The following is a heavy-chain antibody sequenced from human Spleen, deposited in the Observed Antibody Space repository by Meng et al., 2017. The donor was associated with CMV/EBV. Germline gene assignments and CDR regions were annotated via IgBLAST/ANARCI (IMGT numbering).Heavy chain of an antibody. V-gene: IGHV4-59*01. Sequence: SETLSLTCTVSGGSITRYYWSWSRQPPGKGLEWIGYIHYSGSTNSNPSLKSRVTISVDTSKNQFSLKLSSVTAADTAVYYCARGIAPSSNYFYYGMDVWGQGTTVTVSS. CDR3: ARGIAPSSNYFYYGMDV. CDR2: IHYSGST. CDR1: GGSITRYY. D-gene: IGHD2-21*01. J-gene: IGHJ6*02.